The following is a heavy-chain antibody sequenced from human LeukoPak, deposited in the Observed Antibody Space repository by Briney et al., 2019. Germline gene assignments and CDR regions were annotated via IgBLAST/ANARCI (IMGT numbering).Heavy chain of an antibody. D-gene: IGHD6-6*01. V-gene: IGHV3-9*03. J-gene: IGHJ3*02. CDR3: AKGIAARREDAFDI. CDR2: ISWNSGSI. Sequence: GGSLRLSCAASGFTFSSYGMHWVRQAPGKGLEWVSGISWNSGSIGYADSVKGRFTISRDNAKNSLYLQMNSLRAEDMALYYCAKGIAARREDAFDIWGQGTMVTVSS. CDR1: GFTFSSYG.